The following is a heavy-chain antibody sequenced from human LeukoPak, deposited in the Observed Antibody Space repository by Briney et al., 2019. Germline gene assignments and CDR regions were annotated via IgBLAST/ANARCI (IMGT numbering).Heavy chain of an antibody. CDR1: GFTFSSYE. D-gene: IGHD6-19*01. J-gene: IGHJ4*02. CDR2: ISSSGSTI. Sequence: PGGSLGLSCAASGFTFSSYEMNWVRQAPGKGLEWVSYISSSGSTIYYADSVKGRFTISRDNAKNSLYLQMNSLRAEDTAVYFCAREVAGRIEYWGQGALVTVSS. CDR3: AREVAGRIEY. V-gene: IGHV3-48*03.